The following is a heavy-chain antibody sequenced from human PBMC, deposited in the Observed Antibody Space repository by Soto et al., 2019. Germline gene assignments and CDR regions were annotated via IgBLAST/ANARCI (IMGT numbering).Heavy chain of an antibody. CDR1: GGTFSSYA. J-gene: IGHJ5*02. CDR3: ARDLYYYDSSGYYKAFGP. CDR2: IIPIFGTA. V-gene: IGHV1-69*01. D-gene: IGHD3-22*01. Sequence: QVKLVQSGAEVKKPGSSVKVSCKASGGTFSSYAIIWVRQAPGQGLEWMGGIIPIFGTANYAQKFQGRVTITADESTSRAYMELSSLRSEDTAVYYCARDLYYYDSSGYYKAFGPWGQGTLVTVSS.